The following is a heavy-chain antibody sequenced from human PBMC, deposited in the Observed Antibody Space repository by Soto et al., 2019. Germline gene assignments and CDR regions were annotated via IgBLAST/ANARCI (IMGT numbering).Heavy chain of an antibody. CDR2: IKQDGSEK. CDR1: GFTFSSYC. J-gene: IGHJ4*02. Sequence: GGSLRLSCSASGFTFSSYCMSWVRQAPGKGLEWVANIKQDGSEKYYVDSVKGRFTISRDNAKNSLYLQMNSLRAEDTAVYYSAREGSGLDYWGQGTLVTVSS. CDR3: AREGSGLDY. D-gene: IGHD3-3*01. V-gene: IGHV3-7*01.